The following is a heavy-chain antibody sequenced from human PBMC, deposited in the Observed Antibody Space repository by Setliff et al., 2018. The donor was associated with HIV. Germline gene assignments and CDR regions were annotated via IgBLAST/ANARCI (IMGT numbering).Heavy chain of an antibody. CDR1: GGSMSTHY. CDR3: ARYYYDRSGTLYAFDI. J-gene: IGHJ3*02. V-gene: IGHV4-59*11. Sequence: SETLSLTCTVSGGSMSTHYWSWIRQTPGKGLEWIGHIYTTGSTHYNPSLRSQVTISIDTSKSHFSLRLKSVTAADTAVYYCARYYYDRSGTLYAFDIWGQGTIVTVSS. CDR2: IYTTGST. D-gene: IGHD3-22*01.